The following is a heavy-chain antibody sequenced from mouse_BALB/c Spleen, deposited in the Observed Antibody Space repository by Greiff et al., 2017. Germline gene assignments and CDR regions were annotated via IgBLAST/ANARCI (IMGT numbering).Heavy chain of an antibody. V-gene: IGHV5-4*02. D-gene: IGHD2-4*01. J-gene: IGHJ1*01. CDR1: GFTFSDYY. CDR3: ARDRMITTAYWYFDV. CDR2: ISDGGSYT. Sequence: EVQLVESGGGLVKPGGSLKLSCAASGFTFSDYYMYWVRQTPEKRLEWVATISDGGSYTYYPDSVKGRFTISRDNAKNNLYLQMSSLKSEDTAMYYCARDRMITTAYWYFDVWGAGTTVTVSS.